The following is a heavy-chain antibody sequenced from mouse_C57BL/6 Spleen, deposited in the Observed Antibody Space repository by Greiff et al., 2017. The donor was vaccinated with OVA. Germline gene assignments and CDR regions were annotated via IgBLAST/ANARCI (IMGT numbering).Heavy chain of an antibody. V-gene: IGHV1-59*01. CDR3: AEGAITTVDAMDY. CDR1: GYTFTSYW. J-gene: IGHJ4*01. D-gene: IGHD1-1*01. Sequence: VQLQQPGAELVRPGTSVKLSCKASGYTFTSYWMHWVKQRPGQGLEWIGVIDPSDSYTNYNQKFKGKATLTVDTSSSTAYMQLSSLTSEDSAVYYCAEGAITTVDAMDYWGQGTSVTVSS. CDR2: IDPSDSYT.